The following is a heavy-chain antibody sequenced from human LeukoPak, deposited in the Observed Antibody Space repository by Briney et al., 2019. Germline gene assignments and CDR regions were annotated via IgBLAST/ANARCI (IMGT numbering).Heavy chain of an antibody. CDR3: ASPIYYYNSSGYYPFDY. V-gene: IGHV1-8*01. Sequence: ASVKVSCKASGYTLTSYDINWVRQATGQGLEWMGWMNPNSGNTGYAQKFQGRVTMTRDTAISTAYMELSSLRSEDTAVYYCASPIYYYNSSGYYPFDYWGQGTLVTVSS. D-gene: IGHD3-22*01. CDR1: GYTLTSYD. J-gene: IGHJ4*02. CDR2: MNPNSGNT.